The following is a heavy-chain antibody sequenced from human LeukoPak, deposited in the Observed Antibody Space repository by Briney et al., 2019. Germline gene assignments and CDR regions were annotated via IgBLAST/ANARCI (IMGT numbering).Heavy chain of an antibody. CDR3: ARRSYCGGDCYGSDAFDI. CDR2: ISSSSTYL. D-gene: IGHD2-21*02. Sequence: GGSLRLSCAASGFTLSSYTMNWVRQAPGKGLEWVSSISSSSTYLDYADSLKGRFTISRDNAKNSLYLQMNSLRAEDTAVYYCARRSYCGGDCYGSDAFDIWGQGTMVTVSS. J-gene: IGHJ3*02. CDR1: GFTLSSYT. V-gene: IGHV3-21*01.